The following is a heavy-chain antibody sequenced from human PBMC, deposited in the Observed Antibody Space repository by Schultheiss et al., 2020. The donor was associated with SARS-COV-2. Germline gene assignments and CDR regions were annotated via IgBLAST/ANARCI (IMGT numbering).Heavy chain of an antibody. J-gene: IGHJ4*02. CDR3: ARDRYGDYASSLDY. CDR1: GYTFTSYG. Sequence: ASVKVSCKASGYTFTSYGISWVRQAPGQGLEWMGWISAYNGNTNYAQKLQGRVTMTTDTSTSTAYMELRSLRSDDTAVYYCARDRYGDYASSLDYWGQGTRVTVSS. CDR2: ISAYNGNT. D-gene: IGHD4-17*01. V-gene: IGHV1-18*01.